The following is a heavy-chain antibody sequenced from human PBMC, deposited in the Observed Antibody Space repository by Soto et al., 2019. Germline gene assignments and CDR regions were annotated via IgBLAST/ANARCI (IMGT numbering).Heavy chain of an antibody. Sequence: QVQLVQSGAEVKKPGSSVKVSCKAAGGTFSSYAISWVRQAPGQGLEWMGWIIPIFGTANYAQKFQGRVTITADESTSTAYMELSSLRSEDTAVYYCAEAYCGGDCYSSWVGYYYYGMDVWGQGTTVTVSS. CDR2: IIPIFGTA. CDR1: GGTFSSYA. D-gene: IGHD2-21*02. J-gene: IGHJ6*02. V-gene: IGHV1-69*01. CDR3: AEAYCGGDCYSSWVGYYYYGMDV.